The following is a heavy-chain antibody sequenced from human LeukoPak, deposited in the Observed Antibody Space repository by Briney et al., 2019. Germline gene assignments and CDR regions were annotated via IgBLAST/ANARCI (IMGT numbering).Heavy chain of an antibody. V-gene: IGHV3-21*01. CDR3: AREAEYYDFWSGYFATYWFDP. J-gene: IGHJ5*02. Sequence: GGSLRLSCAASGFTFSSYSMNWVRQAPGKGLEWVSSISSSSSYIYYADSVKGRFTISRDNAKNSLYLQMNSLRAEDTAVYYCAREAEYYDFWSGYFATYWFDPWGQGTLVTVSS. CDR1: GFTFSSYS. D-gene: IGHD3-3*01. CDR2: ISSSSSYI.